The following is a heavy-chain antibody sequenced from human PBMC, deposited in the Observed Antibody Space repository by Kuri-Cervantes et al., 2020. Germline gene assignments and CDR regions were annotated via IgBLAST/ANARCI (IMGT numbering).Heavy chain of an antibody. CDR3: ARDGRGQQYYYGMDV. Sequence: GGSLRLSCAASGFTFSSYGMHGVRQAPGKGLEWVAVISYDGSNKYYADSVKGRFTISRDNAKNSLYLQMNSLRAEDTAVYYCARDGRGQQYYYGMDVWGQGTTVTVSS. CDR1: GFTFSSYG. V-gene: IGHV3-30*03. J-gene: IGHJ6*02. CDR2: ISYDGSNK. D-gene: IGHD6-13*01.